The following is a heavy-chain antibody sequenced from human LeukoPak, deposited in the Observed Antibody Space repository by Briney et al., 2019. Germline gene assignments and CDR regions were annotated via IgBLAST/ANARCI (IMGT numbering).Heavy chain of an antibody. J-gene: IGHJ4*02. Sequence: SETLSLTCTVSGGSISSGGYYWSWIRQPPGKGLEWIGYIYYSGSTNYNPSLKSRVTISVDTSKNQFSLKLSSVTAADTAVYYCAREGYSYGPIDYWGQGTLVTVSS. V-gene: IGHV4-61*08. CDR1: GGSISSGGYY. CDR3: AREGYSYGPIDY. CDR2: IYYSGST. D-gene: IGHD5-18*01.